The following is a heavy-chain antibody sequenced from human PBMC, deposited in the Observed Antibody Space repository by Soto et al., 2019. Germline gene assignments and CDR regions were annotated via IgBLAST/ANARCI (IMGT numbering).Heavy chain of an antibody. CDR3: AKPSGHHPLHCFGP. D-gene: IGHD3-3*01. J-gene: IGHJ5*02. V-gene: IGHV3-23*01. CDR2: IRGSGVGSHTL. CDR1: GFTISSYA. Sequence: EVQLLESGGGLVKPGGSLRLSCVASGFTISSYAIRWVRQAPGEGLEWVSTIRGSGVGSHTLYYTDSVKSRFTMSRDKSTNPIYLQMNNLRAEDTAVYYWAKPSGHHPLHCFGPWGQGTLVTVSS.